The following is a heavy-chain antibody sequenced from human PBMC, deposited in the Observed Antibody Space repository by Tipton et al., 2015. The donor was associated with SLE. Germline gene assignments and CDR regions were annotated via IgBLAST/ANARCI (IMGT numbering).Heavy chain of an antibody. D-gene: IGHD3-16*01. Sequence: QLVQSGAEVKQPGASVQVSCKASGYTFTKYGLSWVRQAPGQGPEWMGGIIPMYGTPNYAQKFQDRVTITMDESTSTAYMELRSLTSEDTAVYYCAGGGVTTFPFDPWGQGSLVTVSS. CDR1: GYTFTKYG. V-gene: IGHV1-69*01. J-gene: IGHJ5*02. CDR2: IIPMYGTP. CDR3: AGGGVTTFPFDP.